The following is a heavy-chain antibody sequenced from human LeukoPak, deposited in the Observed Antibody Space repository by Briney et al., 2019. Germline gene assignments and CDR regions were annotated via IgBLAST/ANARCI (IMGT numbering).Heavy chain of an antibody. V-gene: IGHV1-2*02. D-gene: IGHD3-3*01. CDR3: AGETIFGMPQPINAFDI. Sequence: ASVKVSCKASGYTFTDYYINWVRQAPGQGLEWMGWINPDSGGTNYAQKFQGRVTMTRDTSLSTAYMELSRLRSDDTAVYYCAGETIFGMPQPINAFDIWGQGTMVIVSS. J-gene: IGHJ3*02. CDR2: INPDSGGT. CDR1: GYTFTDYY.